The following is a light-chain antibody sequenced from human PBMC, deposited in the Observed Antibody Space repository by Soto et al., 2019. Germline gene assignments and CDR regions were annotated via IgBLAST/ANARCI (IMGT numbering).Light chain of an antibody. CDR1: SSDVGGYNY. CDR3: SSYTSSSTLVV. J-gene: IGLJ2*01. CDR2: DVS. V-gene: IGLV2-14*01. Sequence: QSALTQPASVSGSPGQSITISCTGTSSDVGGYNYVSWYQQHPGKAPKLMIYDVSNRPSGVSNRFSGSKSGNTASLTISGLQAEDEADYYCSSYTSSSTLVVFLGGPKLTVL.